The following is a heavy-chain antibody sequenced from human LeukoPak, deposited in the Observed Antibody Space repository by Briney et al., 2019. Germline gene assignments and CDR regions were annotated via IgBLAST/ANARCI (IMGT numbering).Heavy chain of an antibody. D-gene: IGHD3-3*01. J-gene: IGHJ4*02. CDR1: GGSISSSSYY. Sequence: SETLSLTCTVPGGSISSSSYYWGWIRQPPGKGLEWIGSIYYSGSTYYNPSLKSRVTISVDTSKNQFSLKLSSVTAADTAVYYCARLLRFFGDWGQGTLVTVSS. CDR3: ARLLRFFGD. CDR2: IYYSGST. V-gene: IGHV4-39*01.